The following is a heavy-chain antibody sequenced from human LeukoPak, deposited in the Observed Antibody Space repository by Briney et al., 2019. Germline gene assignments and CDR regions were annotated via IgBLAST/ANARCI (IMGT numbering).Heavy chain of an antibody. CDR2: VYYSGST. J-gene: IGHJ4*02. CDR3: ARVYAAAIDC. V-gene: IGHV4-59*12. D-gene: IGHD5/OR15-5a*01. Sequence: PSETLSLTCTVSGGSISSSFWSWIRQPPGKGLEWIGYVYYSGSTNYNPSLKSRVTISVDTSKNQFSLKLSSVTPEDTAVYYCARVYAAAIDCWGQGTLVTVSS. CDR1: GGSISSSF.